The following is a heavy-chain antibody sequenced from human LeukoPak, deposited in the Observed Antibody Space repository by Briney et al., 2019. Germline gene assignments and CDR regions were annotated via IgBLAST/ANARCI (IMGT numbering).Heavy chain of an antibody. CDR3: ARGRMSDIVVVPAAFFDY. J-gene: IGHJ4*02. Sequence: SETLSLTCAVYGGSFNGYYWSWIRQPPGKGLEWIGEINHSGSTNYNPSLKSRVTISVDTSKNQFSLKLSSVTAADTAVYYCARGRMSDIVVVPAAFFDYWGQGTLVTVSS. V-gene: IGHV4-34*01. D-gene: IGHD2-2*01. CDR2: INHSGST. CDR1: GGSFNGYY.